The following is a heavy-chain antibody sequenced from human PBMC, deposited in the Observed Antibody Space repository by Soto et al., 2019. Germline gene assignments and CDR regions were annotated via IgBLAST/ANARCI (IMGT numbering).Heavy chain of an antibody. CDR2: ISYDGSNK. CDR3: AREVKGDYYFDY. CDR1: GFTFSSYA. J-gene: IGHJ4*02. D-gene: IGHD1-26*01. Sequence: PGGSLRLSCAASGFTFSSYAMHWVRQAPGKGLEWVAVISYDGSNKYYADSVKGRFTISRDNSKNTLYLQMNSLRAEDTAVYYCAREVKGDYYFDYWGQGTLVTVSS. V-gene: IGHV3-30-3*01.